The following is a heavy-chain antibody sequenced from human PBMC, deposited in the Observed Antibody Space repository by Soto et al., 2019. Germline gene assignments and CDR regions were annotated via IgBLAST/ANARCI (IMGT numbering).Heavy chain of an antibody. V-gene: IGHV4-39*01. CDR2: TYDGEST. J-gene: IGHJ5*02. CDR1: GGSVSRGPYY. D-gene: IGHD2-2*01. Sequence: SETLSLTCTVSGGSVSRGPYYWGWIRQPPGKGLEWIATTYDGESTYFNPSLRSRVTISVDTSKSQFSLKLKSVTAADTAVYYCARHLRTSVVVPGGLDLWGQGTLVT. CDR3: ARHLRTSVVVPGGLDL.